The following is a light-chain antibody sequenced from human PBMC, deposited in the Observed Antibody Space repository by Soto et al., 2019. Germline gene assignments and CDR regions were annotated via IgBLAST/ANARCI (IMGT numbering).Light chain of an antibody. Sequence: DVQMTPSPSSLSAVVGHTVTITFPSSQSISNYLNWYQQKPGKAPKLLIYAASSLQSGVPSRFSGSGSGTDFTLTISSLQTEDFATYYCQQSYSTPCTFGQGTKVDIK. J-gene: IGKJ1*01. CDR3: QQSYSTPCT. CDR1: QSISNY. CDR2: AAS. V-gene: IGKV1-39*01.